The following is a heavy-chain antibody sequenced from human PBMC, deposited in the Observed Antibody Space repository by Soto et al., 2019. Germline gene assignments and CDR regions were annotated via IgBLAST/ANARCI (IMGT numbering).Heavy chain of an antibody. CDR3: TTTGTIDY. Sequence: EVQLVESGGGLVKPGGSLRLCCAASGFSFSNAWMTWVRQAPGKGLEWVGRIKSKADGGTTYYAEPVKGRFTISRDDSKKVVCLQMNSLKTEDTAVYYCTTTGTIDYWGQETLVTVSS. D-gene: IGHD1-1*01. CDR1: GFSFSNAW. J-gene: IGHJ4*02. V-gene: IGHV3-15*01. CDR2: IKSKADGGTT.